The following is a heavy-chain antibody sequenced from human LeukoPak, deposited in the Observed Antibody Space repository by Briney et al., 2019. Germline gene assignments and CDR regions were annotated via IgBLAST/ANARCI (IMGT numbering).Heavy chain of an antibody. V-gene: IGHV3-7*01. Sequence: GGSLRLSCVASGFTFSSSWMTWVRQAPGMGLERVANIKADGTGKYYVDSVRGRFSISRDNAKNSLYLELNSLRAEDTAVYYCARDGYCSGSSCYSTTDYWGQGTLVTVSS. CDR1: GFTFSSSW. J-gene: IGHJ4*02. CDR2: IKADGTGK. D-gene: IGHD2-15*01. CDR3: ARDGYCSGSSCYSTTDY.